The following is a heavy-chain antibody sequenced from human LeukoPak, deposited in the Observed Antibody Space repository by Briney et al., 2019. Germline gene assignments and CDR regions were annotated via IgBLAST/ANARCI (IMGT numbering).Heavy chain of an antibody. Sequence: HPGGSLRLSCAASGFTFSSYAMSWVRQAPGKGLEWVSAISGSGGSTYYADSVKGRFTISRDNSKNTLYLQMNSLRAEDTAVYYCAKDRRGGSTSNLVFDYWGQGTLVTVSS. CDR1: GFTFSSYA. CDR2: ISGSGGST. J-gene: IGHJ4*02. V-gene: IGHV3-23*01. D-gene: IGHD3-10*01. CDR3: AKDRRGGSTSNLVFDY.